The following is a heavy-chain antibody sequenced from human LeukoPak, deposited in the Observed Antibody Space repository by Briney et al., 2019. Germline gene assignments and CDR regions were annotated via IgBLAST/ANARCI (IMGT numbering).Heavy chain of an antibody. V-gene: IGHV3-48*01. D-gene: IGHD2-2*01. CDR2: ISSSSSTI. J-gene: IGHJ4*02. CDR1: GFTFSGYS. CDR3: ARGQACSSTSCYGFDY. Sequence: GGTLRLSCAACGFTFSGYSMNWVRQAPGKGLGWGSYISSSSSTIYYADSVKGRFTISRDNAKNSLYLQMNSLRAEDTALYYCARGQACSSTSCYGFDYWGQGTLVTVSS.